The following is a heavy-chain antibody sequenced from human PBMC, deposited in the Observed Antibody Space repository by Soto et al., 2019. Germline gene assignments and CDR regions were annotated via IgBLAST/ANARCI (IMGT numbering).Heavy chain of an antibody. J-gene: IGHJ4*02. CDR1: GYAFTTYG. Sequence: QVHLVQSGAEVKKPGASVKVSCKGSGYAFTTYGITWVRQAPGQGLEWMGWISAHNGNTNYAQTAQARVTVTRDTSTRTAYMELRSLRSDATAVYYCARGRYGDYWGQGALVTVSS. V-gene: IGHV1-18*01. D-gene: IGHD1-1*01. CDR3: ARGRYGDY. CDR2: ISAHNGNT.